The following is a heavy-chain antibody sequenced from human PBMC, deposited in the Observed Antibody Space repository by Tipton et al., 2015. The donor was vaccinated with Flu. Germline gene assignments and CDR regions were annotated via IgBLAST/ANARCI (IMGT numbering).Heavy chain of an antibody. J-gene: IGHJ4*02. Sequence: TLSLTCVVSGFSIGSRYYWGWIRQPPGKGLEWIGIISHSGTTYYNPSLKSRVTITIDTFKNQFSLKLSSVTAADTAVYYCATTTYYYGSGSHDYWGQGTLVTVSS. CDR2: ISHSGTT. D-gene: IGHD3-10*01. V-gene: IGHV4-38-2*01. CDR1: GFSIGSRYY. CDR3: ATTTYYYGSGSHDY.